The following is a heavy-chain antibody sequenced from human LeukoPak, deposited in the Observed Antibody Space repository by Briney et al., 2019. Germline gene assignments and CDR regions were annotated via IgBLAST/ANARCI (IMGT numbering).Heavy chain of an antibody. J-gene: IGHJ5*02. CDR1: GYSFTSYW. CDR3: ARLVGFYCSGGSCYSGSVFRRWFDP. V-gene: IGHV5-51*01. D-gene: IGHD2-15*01. Sequence: GESLKISCKGSGYSFTSYWIGWVRQMPGKGLEWMGIIYPGDSDTRYSPSFQGQVTISADKSISTAYLQWSSLKASDTAMYYCARLVGFYCSGGSCYSGSVFRRWFDPWGQGTLVTVSS. CDR2: IYPGDSDT.